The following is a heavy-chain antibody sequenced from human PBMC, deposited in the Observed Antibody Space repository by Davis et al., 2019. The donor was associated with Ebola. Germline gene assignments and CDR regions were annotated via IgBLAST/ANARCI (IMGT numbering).Heavy chain of an antibody. CDR3: AREGKYRDESRTFDY. D-gene: IGHD2-2*01. Sequence: PGGSLRLSCTDSVITFSSYAMTWVRQAPGKGLEWVSAISGSGGSTYYADSVKGRFTISRDNSKKTLYLQMNSLRADDTAVYYCAREGKYRDESRTFDYWGQGTLVTVSS. V-gene: IGHV3-23*01. J-gene: IGHJ4*02. CDR1: VITFSSYA. CDR2: ISGSGGST.